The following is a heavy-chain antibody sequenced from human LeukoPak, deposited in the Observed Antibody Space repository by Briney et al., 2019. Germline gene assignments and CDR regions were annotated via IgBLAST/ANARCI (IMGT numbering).Heavy chain of an antibody. J-gene: IGHJ4*02. Sequence: GGSLRLSCAASGFTFSSYAMSWVRQAPGKGLEWVSVIYSGGSTYCADSVKGRFTISRDNSKNTLYLQMSSLRAEDTAVYYCARENFDSSGYYSYYFDFWGQGTLVTVSS. CDR3: ARENFDSSGYYSYYFDF. CDR1: GFTFSSYA. V-gene: IGHV3-53*01. D-gene: IGHD3-22*01. CDR2: IYSGGST.